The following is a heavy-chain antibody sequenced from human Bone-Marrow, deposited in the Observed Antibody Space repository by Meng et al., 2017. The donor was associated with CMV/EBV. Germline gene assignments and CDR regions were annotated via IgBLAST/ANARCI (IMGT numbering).Heavy chain of an antibody. D-gene: IGHD1-26*01. J-gene: IGHJ4*02. V-gene: IGHV1-46*01. CDR3: ARFEWELLRFDY. Sequence: ASVKVSCKASGYTFTTYYMHWVRQAPGQGLEWMGIINPSGGSTSYAQKFQGRVTMTRDTSTSTVYMELSSLRSEDTAVYYCARFEWELLRFDYWGQGTLVTVSS. CDR1: GYTFTTYY. CDR2: INPSGGST.